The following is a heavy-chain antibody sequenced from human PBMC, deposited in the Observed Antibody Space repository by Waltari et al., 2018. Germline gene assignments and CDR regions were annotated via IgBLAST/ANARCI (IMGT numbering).Heavy chain of an antibody. J-gene: IGHJ4*02. D-gene: IGHD3-22*01. V-gene: IGHV4-59*01. CDR3: AREDDANSSGRRYFDY. Sequence: QVQLQESGPGLVKPSETLSLNCTVTGVSINNYYWSWFRQPPGKGLEWIGYISHSGSTKYNPSLKSRVTISLDTSKNHFSLKVSSVTAADTPVFYCAREDDANSSGRRYFDYWGQGTLVTVSS. CDR1: GVSINNYY. CDR2: ISHSGST.